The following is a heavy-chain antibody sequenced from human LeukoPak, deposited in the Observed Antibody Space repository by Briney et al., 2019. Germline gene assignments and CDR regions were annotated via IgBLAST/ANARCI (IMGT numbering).Heavy chain of an antibody. CDR3: ARRGGYDWVFDY. CDR2: IYYTLSS. J-gene: IGHJ4*02. D-gene: IGHD5-12*01. Sequence: SETLSLTCTVSGGSIRSYYWSWIRQPPGKRLEWIGYIYYTLSSNYNPSLKSRLTISVDTSTNQFSLKLSSVTAADTAVYYCARRGGYDWVFDYWGQGTLVTVSS. CDR1: GGSIRSYY. V-gene: IGHV4-59*08.